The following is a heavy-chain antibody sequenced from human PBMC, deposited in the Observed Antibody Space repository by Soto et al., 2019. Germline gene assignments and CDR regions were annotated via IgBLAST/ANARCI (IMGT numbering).Heavy chain of an antibody. J-gene: IGHJ6*02. CDR1: GYTFTGYY. CDR2: INPNSGDT. D-gene: IGHD2-2*01. Sequence: QVQLVQSGAEVKKPGASVKVSCKASGYTFTGYYMHWVRQAPGQGLEWMGWINPNSGDTSYAQKFQGRVTMTRATSITTAYMELSSLRADDTAVFYCARGHCSSTSCYGSDYYYGLDVWGQGTTVTVSS. V-gene: IGHV1-2*02. CDR3: ARGHCSSTSCYGSDYYYGLDV.